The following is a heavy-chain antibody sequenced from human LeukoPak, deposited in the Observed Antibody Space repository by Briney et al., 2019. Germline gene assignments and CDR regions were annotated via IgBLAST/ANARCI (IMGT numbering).Heavy chain of an antibody. CDR1: GYSFPSYW. CDR2: IYPGDSDT. D-gene: IGHD3-10*01. J-gene: IGHJ4*02. V-gene: IGHV5-51*01. Sequence: GEPLKISCKGSGYSFPSYWIAWVRQMPGKGLEWMGIIYPGDSDTRYSPSFQGQVTISADKSISTAYLQWSSLKASDTAMYYCARPAYGSGSYYKDWGQGTLVTVSS. CDR3: ARPAYGSGSYYKD.